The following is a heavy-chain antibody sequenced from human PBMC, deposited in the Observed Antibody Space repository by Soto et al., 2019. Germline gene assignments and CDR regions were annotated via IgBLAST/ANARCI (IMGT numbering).Heavy chain of an antibody. D-gene: IGHD6-13*01. CDR1: GDSISWYY. V-gene: IGHV4-4*07. Sequence: QVQLQESGPGLVKPSETLSLTCTVSGDSISWYYWSWIRQPAGKGMEWIGRIHTTESTNYNPSLKSRVTMSIDTSNTQFSPRLSSLTAADTAVYYCVRALSSAAGLYFDYWGQGTLVTVSS. CDR3: VRALSSAAGLYFDY. CDR2: IHTTEST. J-gene: IGHJ4*02.